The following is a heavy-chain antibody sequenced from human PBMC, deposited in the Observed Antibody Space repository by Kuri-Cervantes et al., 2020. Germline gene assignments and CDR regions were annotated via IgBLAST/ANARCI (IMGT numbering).Heavy chain of an antibody. V-gene: IGHV3-11*01. Sequence: GESLKISCAASGFTFSDYYMSWIRQAPGKGLEWVSYISSSGSTIYYADSVKGRFTISRDNAKNSLYLQMNSLRAEDTAVYYCASGYDILTGYPYFDYWGQGTLVTVSS. CDR1: GFTFSDYY. D-gene: IGHD3-9*01. CDR2: ISSSGSTI. CDR3: ASGYDILTGYPYFDY. J-gene: IGHJ4*02.